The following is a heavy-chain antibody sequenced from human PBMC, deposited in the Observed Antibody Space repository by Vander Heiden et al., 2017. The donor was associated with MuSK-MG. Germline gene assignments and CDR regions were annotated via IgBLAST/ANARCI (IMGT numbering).Heavy chain of an antibody. Sequence: EVQLVQSGAEVKKPGGSLQISCKGAGYSFTNYWIGWVRPMPGKGLEWMGIIYPADSDTRYSPSFQGQVTVSADKSISTAYLQWSSLKASDTAMYYCARVGALGYFFDYWGQGTLVTVSS. CDR2: IYPADSDT. CDR3: ARVGALGYFFDY. J-gene: IGHJ4*02. CDR1: GYSFTNYW. D-gene: IGHD3-16*01. V-gene: IGHV5-51*03.